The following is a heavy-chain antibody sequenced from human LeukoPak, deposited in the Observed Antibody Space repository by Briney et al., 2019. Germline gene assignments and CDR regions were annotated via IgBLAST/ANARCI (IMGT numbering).Heavy chain of an antibody. CDR1: GGTFSSYA. CDR3: ARRITMVRGVPTDNWFDP. CDR2: IIPIVGTA. Sequence: ASVKVSCKASGGTFSSYAISWVRQAPGQGLEWMGGIIPIVGTANYAQKFQGRVTITADESTSTAYMELSSLRSEDTAVYYCARRITMVRGVPTDNWFDPWGRGTLVTVSS. D-gene: IGHD3-10*01. J-gene: IGHJ5*02. V-gene: IGHV1-69*01.